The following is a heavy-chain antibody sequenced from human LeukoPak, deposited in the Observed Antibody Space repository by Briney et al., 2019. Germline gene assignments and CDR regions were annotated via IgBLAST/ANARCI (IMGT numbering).Heavy chain of an antibody. V-gene: IGHV3-48*02. D-gene: IGHD3-3*01. Sequence: PGGSLRLSCAASGFTFSRHWMSWVRQAPGKGLEWVSYISSSSSTIYYADSVKGRFTISRDNAKNSLYLQMNSLRDEDTAVYYCARAFGSFQYDFWSGYYNDGMDVWGQGTTVTVSS. CDR3: ARAFGSFQYDFWSGYYNDGMDV. J-gene: IGHJ6*02. CDR1: GFTFSRHW. CDR2: ISSSSSTI.